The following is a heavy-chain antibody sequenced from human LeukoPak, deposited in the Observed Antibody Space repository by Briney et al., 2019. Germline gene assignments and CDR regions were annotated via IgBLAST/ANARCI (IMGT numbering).Heavy chain of an antibody. CDR3: AKDPVRDIVLMVYAL. CDR1: GFTFSSYG. Sequence: GGSLRLSCAASGFTFSSYGMHWVRQAPGKGLEWVAYIQYDGSNQQYADSVKGRFTISRDNSKNTLYLQMNSLRAEDTAVYYCAKDPVRDIVLMVYALWGQGTLVTVSS. CDR2: IQYDGSNQ. J-gene: IGHJ4*02. D-gene: IGHD2-8*01. V-gene: IGHV3-30*02.